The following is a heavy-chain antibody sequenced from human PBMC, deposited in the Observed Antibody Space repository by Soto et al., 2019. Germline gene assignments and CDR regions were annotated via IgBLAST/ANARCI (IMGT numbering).Heavy chain of an antibody. Sequence: SETLSLTCTVSGGSVSSGSYYWSWIRQPPGKGLEWIGYIYYSGSTNYNPSLKSRVTISVDTSKNQFSLKLSSVTAADTAVYYCARIGQQLVYYYYYGMDVWGQGTTVTV. D-gene: IGHD6-13*01. CDR3: ARIGQQLVYYYYYGMDV. CDR2: IYYSGST. CDR1: GGSVSSGSYY. J-gene: IGHJ6*02. V-gene: IGHV4-61*01.